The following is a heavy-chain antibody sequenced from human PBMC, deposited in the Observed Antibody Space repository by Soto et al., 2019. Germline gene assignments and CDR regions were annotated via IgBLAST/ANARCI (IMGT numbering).Heavy chain of an antibody. D-gene: IGHD6-6*01. J-gene: IGHJ6*02. V-gene: IGHV3-23*01. Sequence: EVQLLESGGGLVQPGGSLRLSCAASGFTFSSYDMSWVRQAPGKGLEWVSAISGSGGSTNYADSVKGRFTISRDNSKNTLYLQMNSLRAEDTVVYYCAKEGSSSSTYYGMDVWGQGTTVTVSS. CDR3: AKEGSSSSTYYGMDV. CDR2: ISGSGGST. CDR1: GFTFSSYD.